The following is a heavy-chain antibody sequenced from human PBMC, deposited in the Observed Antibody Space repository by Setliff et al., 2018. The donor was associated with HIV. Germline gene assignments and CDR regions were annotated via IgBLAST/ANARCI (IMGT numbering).Heavy chain of an antibody. CDR2: IHHTGGT. V-gene: IGHV4-39*01. J-gene: IGHJ5*02. CDR3: ARSMRYFYDTSGFSWFDP. D-gene: IGHD3-22*01. Sequence: SETLSLTCRVSGGSIRSDNYYRAWIRQPPGKRLEWIASIHHTGGTYYNPSLKSRVTISVDTSKDQFSLKLRSLTATDTAIYHCARSMRYFYDTSGFSWFDPWGQGTLVTVSS. CDR1: GGSIRSDNYY.